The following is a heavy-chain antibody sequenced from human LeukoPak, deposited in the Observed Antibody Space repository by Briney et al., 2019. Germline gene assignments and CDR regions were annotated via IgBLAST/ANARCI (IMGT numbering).Heavy chain of an antibody. V-gene: IGHV3-7*04. D-gene: IGHD3-10*01. Sequence: HPGGSLRLSCAASGFTFSSYAMSRVRQAPGKGLQWVANIKQDGSEAHYVDSVKGRFTISRDNAKNSLSLQMNSLNVDDTGVYFCTRDALFGSGRTHLDFWSQGTLVSVSS. CDR3: TRDALFGSGRTHLDF. CDR1: GFTFSSYA. J-gene: IGHJ4*02. CDR2: IKQDGSEA.